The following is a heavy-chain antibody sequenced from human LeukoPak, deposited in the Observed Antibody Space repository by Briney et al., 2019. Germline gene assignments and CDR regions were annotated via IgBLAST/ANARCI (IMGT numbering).Heavy chain of an antibody. D-gene: IGHD1-7*01. CDR3: ARDKTGTTYGYFDY. CDR2: IYSGGST. J-gene: IGHJ4*02. Sequence: PGGSLRLSCAASGFTVSSNYMSWVRLAPGKGLEWVSVIYSGGSTYYADSVKGRFTISRDNSKNTLYLQMNSLRAEDTAVYYCARDKTGTTYGYFDYWGQGTLVTVSS. V-gene: IGHV3-66*02. CDR1: GFTVSSNY.